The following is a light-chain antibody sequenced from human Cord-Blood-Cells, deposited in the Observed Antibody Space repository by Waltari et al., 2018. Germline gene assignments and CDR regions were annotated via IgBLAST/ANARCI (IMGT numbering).Light chain of an antibody. J-gene: IGLJ3*02. CDR1: SSYVGGYNY. CDR3: SSYTSSSTLE. CDR2: DVS. Sequence: QSALTQPASVSGSPGQSITISCTGTSSYVGGYNYFPWYQQHPGKAPKLMIYDVSNRPSGVSNRFSGSKSGNTASLTISGLQAEDEADYYCSSYTSSSTLEFGGGTKLTVL. V-gene: IGLV2-14*01.